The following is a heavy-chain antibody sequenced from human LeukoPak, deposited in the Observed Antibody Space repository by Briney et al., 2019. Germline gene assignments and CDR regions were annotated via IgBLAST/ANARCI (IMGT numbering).Heavy chain of an antibody. CDR1: GYTFTSYG. D-gene: IGHD6-6*01. Sequence: ASVKVSCKASGYTFTSYGISWVRQAPGQGLEWMGWISAYNGNTNYAQKLQGRVTMTTDTSTSTAYMELRSLRSDDTAVYYCAREGESIAARQKLYYYYYYMDVWGKGTTVTVSS. CDR3: AREGESIAARQKLYYYYYYMDV. J-gene: IGHJ6*03. V-gene: IGHV1-18*01. CDR2: ISAYNGNT.